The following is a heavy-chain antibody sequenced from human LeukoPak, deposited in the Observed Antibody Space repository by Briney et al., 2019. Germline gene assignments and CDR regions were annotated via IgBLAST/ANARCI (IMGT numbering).Heavy chain of an antibody. D-gene: IGHD3-22*01. Sequence: GGSLRLSCAASGFTFSSYAMSWVRQAPGKGLEWVSTISGSGGSTYYADSVKGRFTISRDNSRDTLFLQINSLRAEDTAVYYCAKDRDASYYYDSSAYGHWGQGTPVTVSS. CDR2: ISGSGGST. CDR1: GFTFSSYA. CDR3: AKDRDASYYYDSSAYGH. V-gene: IGHV3-23*01. J-gene: IGHJ4*02.